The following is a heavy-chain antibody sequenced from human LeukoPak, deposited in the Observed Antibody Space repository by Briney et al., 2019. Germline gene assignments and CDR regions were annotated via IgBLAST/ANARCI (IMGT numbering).Heavy chain of an antibody. CDR1: GGSISSSRYY. V-gene: IGHV4-39*01. Sequence: SETLSLTCTVSGGSISSSRYYWGWIRQSPGKWLEWIGTIYYSGSTYYNPSLKSRVTMSVDTSKNQFSLELTSVTPADTALYYCARQEGGIQQWSYYFDFWGQGTLVTVSS. CDR2: IYYSGST. J-gene: IGHJ4*02. CDR3: ARQEGGIQQWSYYFDF. D-gene: IGHD5-18*01.